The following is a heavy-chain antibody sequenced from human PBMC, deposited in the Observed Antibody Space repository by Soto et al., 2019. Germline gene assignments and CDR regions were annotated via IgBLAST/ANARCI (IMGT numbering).Heavy chain of an antibody. CDR3: ARGHHYYDSSGYYLFDY. CDR1: GGSISSYY. V-gene: IGHV4-59*01. CDR2: IYYSGST. Sequence: SETLSLTCTVSGGSISSYYWSWIRQPPGKGLEWIGYIYYSGSTNYNPSLKSRVTISVDTSKNQFPLKLSSVTAADTAVYYCARGHHYYDSSGYYLFDYWGQGTLVTVSS. D-gene: IGHD3-22*01. J-gene: IGHJ4*02.